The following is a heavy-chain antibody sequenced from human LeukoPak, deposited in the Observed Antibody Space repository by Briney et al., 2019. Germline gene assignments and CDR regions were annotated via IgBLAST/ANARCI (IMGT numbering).Heavy chain of an antibody. CDR2: ISSSSSYI. D-gene: IGHD6-13*01. Sequence: GGSLRLSCAASGFTFSSYSMNWVRQAPGKGLEWVSSISSSSSYIYYADSVKGRFTISRDNAKNSLYLQMNSLRAEDTAVYYCARDIAAAGTWFDYWGQGTLVTVSS. CDR1: GFTFSSYS. V-gene: IGHV3-21*01. CDR3: ARDIAAAGTWFDY. J-gene: IGHJ4*02.